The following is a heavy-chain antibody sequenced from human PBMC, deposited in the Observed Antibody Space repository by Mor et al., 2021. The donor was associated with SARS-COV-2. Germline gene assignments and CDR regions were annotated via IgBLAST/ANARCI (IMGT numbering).Heavy chain of an antibody. J-gene: IGHJ4*02. Sequence: APGKGLEWVAFLRSDTDETYYADSVKGRFTISRDKSANTVYLQMTGLRVEDTALYYCANDARNGYRYFDAWGQGTLVTVSS. CDR2: LRSDTDET. V-gene: IGHV3-30*02. CDR3: ANDARNGYRYFDA. D-gene: IGHD5-12*01.